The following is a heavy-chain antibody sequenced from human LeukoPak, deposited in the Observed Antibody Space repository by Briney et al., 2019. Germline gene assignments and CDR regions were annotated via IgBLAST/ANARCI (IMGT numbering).Heavy chain of an antibody. CDR1: GYSFANYW. CDR3: ARPDCSGGNCYLLTY. J-gene: IGHJ4*02. Sequence: GESLRISCKGSGYSFANYWISWVRQMPGKGLEWVGRIDPSDSYTDYNPSFQGHVTISADKSISTAYLQWNSLKASDTAVYYCARPDCSGGNCYLLTYRGQGSLVTVSS. V-gene: IGHV5-10-1*01. CDR2: IDPSDSYT. D-gene: IGHD2-15*01.